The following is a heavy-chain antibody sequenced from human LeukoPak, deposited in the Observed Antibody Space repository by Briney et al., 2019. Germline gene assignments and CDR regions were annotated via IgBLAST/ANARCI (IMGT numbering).Heavy chain of an antibody. CDR3: ARSQAYCSSTSCQLYNWFDP. J-gene: IGHJ5*02. CDR2: IIPIFGTA. CDR1: GGTFSSYA. D-gene: IGHD2-2*01. Sequence: SVKVSCKASGGTFSSYAISWVRQAPGQGLEWMGGIIPIFGTANYAQKLQGRVTMTTDTSTSTAYMELRSLRSDDTAVYYCARSQAYCSSTSCQLYNWFDPWGQGTLVTVSS. V-gene: IGHV1-69*05.